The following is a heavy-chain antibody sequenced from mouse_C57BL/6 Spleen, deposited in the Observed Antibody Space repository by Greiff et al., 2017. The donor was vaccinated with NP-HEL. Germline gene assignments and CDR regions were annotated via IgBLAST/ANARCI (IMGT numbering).Heavy chain of an antibody. CDR3: TRSTSYYGSSDY. CDR2: IDPETGGT. CDR1: GYTFTDYE. J-gene: IGHJ2*01. V-gene: IGHV1-15*01. D-gene: IGHD1-1*01. Sequence: VQLQQSGAELVRPGASVTLSCKASGYTFTDYEMHWVKQTPVHVLEWIGAIDPETGGTAYNQKFKGKAILTADKSSSTAYMELRSLTSEDSAVCYCTRSTSYYGSSDYWGQGTTLTVSS.